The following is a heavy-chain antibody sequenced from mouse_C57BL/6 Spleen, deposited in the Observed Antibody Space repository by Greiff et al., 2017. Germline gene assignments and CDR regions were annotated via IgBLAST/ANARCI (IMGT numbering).Heavy chain of an antibody. V-gene: IGHV1-61*01. D-gene: IGHD2-4*01. CDR2: IYPSDSET. CDR1: GYTFTSYW. J-gene: IGHJ2*01. CDR3: ARRGDYDGY. Sequence: QVQLQQPGAELVRPGSSVKLSCKASGYTFTSYWMDWVTQRPGQGLEWIGNIYPSDSETHYNQKFKDKATLTVDKSSSTAYLQLSSLTSEDSAVYYCARRGDYDGYWGQGTTLTVSS.